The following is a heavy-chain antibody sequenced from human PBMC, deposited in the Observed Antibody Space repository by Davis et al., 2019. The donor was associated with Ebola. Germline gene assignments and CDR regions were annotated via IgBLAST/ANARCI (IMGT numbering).Heavy chain of an antibody. D-gene: IGHD1-26*01. V-gene: IGHV4-39*01. CDR1: GASISSRSYY. J-gene: IGHJ4*02. Sequence: MPSETLSLTCTVSGASISSRSYYWGWIRQPPGKGLEWVGSFSYGDNTHYYNPSLRSRVTISVDTSRNQFSLKLSSATAADTAVYYCAGRYSGSYEERLWYWGRGTLVTVSS. CDR2: FSYGDNTH. CDR3: AGRYSGSYEERLWY.